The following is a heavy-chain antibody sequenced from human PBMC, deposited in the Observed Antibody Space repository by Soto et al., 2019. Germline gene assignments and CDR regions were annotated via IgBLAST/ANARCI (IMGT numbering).Heavy chain of an antibody. D-gene: IGHD2-15*01. J-gene: IGHJ6*02. CDR1: GFTFSSYA. Sequence: QVQLVESGGGVVQPGRSLRLSCAASGFTFSSYAMHWVRQAPGKGLEWVAVISYDGSNKYYADSVKGRFTISRDNSKNPLYLQMTSPRAEDTAVYYCARDRFYCSGGSCYSYGMDVWGQGTTVTVSS. V-gene: IGHV3-30-3*01. CDR3: ARDRFYCSGGSCYSYGMDV. CDR2: ISYDGSNK.